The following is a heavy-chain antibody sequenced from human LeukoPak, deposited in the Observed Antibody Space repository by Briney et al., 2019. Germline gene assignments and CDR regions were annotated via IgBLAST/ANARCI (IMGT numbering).Heavy chain of an antibody. CDR1: GGSISSYY. CDR2: IYYSGST. V-gene: IGHV4-59*01. Sequence: SETLSLTCTVSGGSISSYYWSWIRQPPGKGLEWIGYIYYSGSTNYNPSLTSRVTISVDTSRNQFSLKLSSVTAADTAVYYCARQEGNYNWFDPWGQGTLVTVSS. D-gene: IGHD4-23*01. J-gene: IGHJ5*02. CDR3: ARQEGNYNWFDP.